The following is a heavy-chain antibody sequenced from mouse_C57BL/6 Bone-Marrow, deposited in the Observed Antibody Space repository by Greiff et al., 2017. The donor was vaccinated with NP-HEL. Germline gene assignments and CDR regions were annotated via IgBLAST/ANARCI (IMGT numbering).Heavy chain of an antibody. Sequence: EVQGVESGGGLVQPGGSMKLSCVASGFTFSNYWMNWVRQSPEKGLEWVAQIRLKSDNYATHYAESVKGRFTISRDDSKSSVYLQMNNLRAEDTGIYYCTPSYYSRGMDYWGQGTSVTVSS. CDR2: IRLKSDNYAT. CDR1: GFTFSNYW. J-gene: IGHJ4*01. D-gene: IGHD2-5*01. CDR3: TPSYYSRGMDY. V-gene: IGHV6-3*01.